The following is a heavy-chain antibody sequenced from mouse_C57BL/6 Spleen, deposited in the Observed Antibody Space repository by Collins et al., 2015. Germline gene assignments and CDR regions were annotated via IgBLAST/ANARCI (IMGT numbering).Heavy chain of an antibody. Sequence: QVQLQQPGAELVRPGSSAKLSCKASGYTFTSYWMHRVKQRPIQGLEWIGNIDPSDSETHYNQKFKDKATLTVDKSSSTAYMQLSSLTSEDSAVYYCARGVYYYGSWAYWGQGTLVTVSA. V-gene: IGHV1-52*01. J-gene: IGHJ3*01. CDR2: IDPSDSET. CDR3: ARGVYYYGSWAY. CDR1: GYTFTSYW. D-gene: IGHD1-1*01.